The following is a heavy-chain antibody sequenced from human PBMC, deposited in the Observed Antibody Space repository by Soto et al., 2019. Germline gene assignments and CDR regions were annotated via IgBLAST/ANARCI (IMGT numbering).Heavy chain of an antibody. Sequence: SETLSLTCAVYGGSVNGYYWNWIRQPPGKGLEWIGEINHTGGTHYNPSPKSRVTMSVDTSKNQFSLRLSSVTAADTAIYYCATRITVFGLLIPPFDPWGQGTQVTVSS. V-gene: IGHV4-34*01. J-gene: IGHJ5*02. CDR2: INHTGGT. CDR3: ATRITVFGLLIPPFDP. CDR1: GGSVNGYY. D-gene: IGHD3-3*01.